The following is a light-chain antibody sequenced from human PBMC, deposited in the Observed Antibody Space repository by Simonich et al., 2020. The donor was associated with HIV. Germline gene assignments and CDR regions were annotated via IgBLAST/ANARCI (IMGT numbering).Light chain of an antibody. CDR3: QQYNKWPPYT. V-gene: IGKV3-15*01. Sequence: IVMTQSPAPLSVSPGERATLSCRTSQSIASNLAWYQPKPGQAPRLLIYGASTRATGIPARFSGSGSGTEFTLTISSLQSEDFAVYYCQQYNKWPPYTFGQGTKLEIK. J-gene: IGKJ2*01. CDR1: QSIASN. CDR2: GAS.